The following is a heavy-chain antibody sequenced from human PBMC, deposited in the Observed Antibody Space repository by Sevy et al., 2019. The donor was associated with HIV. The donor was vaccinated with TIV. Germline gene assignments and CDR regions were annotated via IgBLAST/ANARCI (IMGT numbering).Heavy chain of an antibody. V-gene: IGHV3-30*04. CDR2: ISYDGSNK. J-gene: IGHJ6*02. Sequence: GGSLRLSCAASGFTFSSYAMHWVRQAPGKGLEWVAVISYDGSNKYYADSVKGRFTISRDNSKNTLYLQLNSLRAEDTAVYYCARDKFGGYRYGHNNYYSYYGMDVWGQGTTVTVSS. CDR3: ARDKFGGYRYGHNNYYSYYGMDV. D-gene: IGHD5-18*01. CDR1: GFTFSSYA.